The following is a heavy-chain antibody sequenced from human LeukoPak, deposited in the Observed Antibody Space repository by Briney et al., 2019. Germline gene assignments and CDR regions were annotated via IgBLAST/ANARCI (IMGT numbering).Heavy chain of an antibody. J-gene: IGHJ5*02. Sequence: ASVKVSCKASGYTFTGYYMHWVRQAPGQGLEWMGWINPNSGGTNYAQKFQGRVTMTRDTSISTAYMELSRLRSDDTAAYYCARGAYYYDSSGYYWFDPWGQGTLVTVSS. CDR3: ARGAYYYDSSGYYWFDP. CDR2: INPNSGGT. D-gene: IGHD3-22*01. V-gene: IGHV1-2*02. CDR1: GYTFTGYY.